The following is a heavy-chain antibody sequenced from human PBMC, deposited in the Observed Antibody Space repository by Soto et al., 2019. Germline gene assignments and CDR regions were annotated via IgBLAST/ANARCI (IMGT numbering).Heavy chain of an antibody. CDR1: GFTVSSNY. J-gene: IGHJ4*02. CDR3: ATGCSGGNSFDPAFDF. D-gene: IGHD2-15*01. Sequence: GGSLRLSCAASGFTVSSNYMNWVRQAPGKGLEWVSVLYSGGKTYYADSVKGRFTISRDIPKNTLYLQMNSLRPEDTAVYFCATGCSGGNSFDPAFDFWGQGTLVTVSS. CDR2: LYSGGKT. V-gene: IGHV3-66*01.